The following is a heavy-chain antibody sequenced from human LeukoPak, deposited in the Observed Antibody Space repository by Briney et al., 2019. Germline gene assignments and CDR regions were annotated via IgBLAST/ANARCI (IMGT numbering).Heavy chain of an antibody. CDR3: ACRRWKTSAVDY. J-gene: IGHJ4*02. D-gene: IGHD4-23*01. CDR2: IKQDGSEK. CDR1: GFIFSSYW. V-gene: IGHV3-7*01. Sequence: GGSPRLSCAASGFIFSSYWMSWVRQAPGKGLEWVANIKQDGSEKYYVDSVKGRFTISRDNAKNSLYLQMNSLRAEDTAVYFCACRRWKTSAVDYWGQGTLVTVSS.